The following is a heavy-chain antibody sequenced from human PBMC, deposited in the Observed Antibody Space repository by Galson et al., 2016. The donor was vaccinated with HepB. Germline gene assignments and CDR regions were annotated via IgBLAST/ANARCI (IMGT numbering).Heavy chain of an antibody. CDR3: AREPQRDIVADYGMDV. D-gene: IGHD5-12*01. J-gene: IGHJ6*02. CDR1: GGSISSSNW. CDR2: IYHSGTT. Sequence: SETLSLTCAVSGGSISSSNWWSWVRQPPGKGLEWIGEIYHSGTTNYNPSLKTRVTISVDKSKNQFSLKLSSVTAADTAVYYCAREPQRDIVADYGMDVWGQGTTVTVSS. V-gene: IGHV4-4*02.